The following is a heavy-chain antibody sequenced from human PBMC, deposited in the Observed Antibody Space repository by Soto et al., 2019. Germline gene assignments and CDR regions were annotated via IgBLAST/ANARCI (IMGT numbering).Heavy chain of an antibody. V-gene: IGHV3-66*01. D-gene: IGHD6-19*01. J-gene: IGHJ4*02. CDR3: ARAVAGTCFDY. Sequence: EVQLVESGGGLVQPGGSLRLSCAASGFTVSSNYMSWVRQAPGKGLEWVSVIYSGGSTYYADSVKGRFTISRDNSKITLYLQMNSLRAEDTAVYYCARAVAGTCFDYWGQGTLVTVSS. CDR2: IYSGGST. CDR1: GFTVSSNY.